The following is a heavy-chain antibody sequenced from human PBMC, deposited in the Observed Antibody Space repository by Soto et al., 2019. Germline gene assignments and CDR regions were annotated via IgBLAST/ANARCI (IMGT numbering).Heavy chain of an antibody. CDR1: GFTFSNAW. CDR2: IKSKTDGGTT. D-gene: IGHD6-13*01. CDR3: TTLSRQQLAYYYYYYMDV. V-gene: IGHV3-15*01. Sequence: GESLKISCAASGFTFSNAWMSWVRQAPGKGLEWVGRIKSKTDGGTTDYAAPVKGRFTISRDDSKNTLYLQMNSLKTEDTAVYYCTTLSRQQLAYYYYYYMDVWGKGTTVTVSS. J-gene: IGHJ6*03.